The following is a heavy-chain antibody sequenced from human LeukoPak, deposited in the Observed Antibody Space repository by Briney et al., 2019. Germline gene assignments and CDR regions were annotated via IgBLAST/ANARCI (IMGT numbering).Heavy chain of an antibody. D-gene: IGHD2-2*02. CDR1: GYTFTSYG. CDR3: ARWESVMVVPAAIDYYYGMDV. V-gene: IGHV1-18*01. J-gene: IGHJ6*02. Sequence: ASVKVSCKASGYTFTSYGISWVRQAPGQGLEWMGWISAYNGNTNYAQKLQGRVTMTTDTSTSTAYMELRSLRSDDTAVYYCARWESVMVVPAAIDYYYGMDVWGQGTTVTVSS. CDR2: ISAYNGNT.